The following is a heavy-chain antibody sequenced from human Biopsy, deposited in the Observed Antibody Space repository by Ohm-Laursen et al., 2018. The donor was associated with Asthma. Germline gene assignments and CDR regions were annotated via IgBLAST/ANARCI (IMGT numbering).Heavy chain of an antibody. J-gene: IGHJ6*02. CDR1: RGSFRGYA. CDR2: IPQGGAT. D-gene: IGHD2-8*01. Sequence: PGTLSLTCAYRGSFRGYAWTWIRQPPGKGLEWIGEIPQGGATTFNPSLKSRVTISIDPSKSQLSLRLTSMTAADTAVYYCASGPQWSGLDVWGQGTTVTVSS. CDR3: ASGPQWSGLDV. V-gene: IGHV4-34*01.